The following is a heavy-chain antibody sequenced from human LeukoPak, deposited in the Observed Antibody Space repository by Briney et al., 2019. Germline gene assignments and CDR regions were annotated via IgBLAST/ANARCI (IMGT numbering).Heavy chain of an antibody. Sequence: SQTLSLTCAISGDSVSSNSAAWNWRRPSPSRGVEWLGRTYYRSKWYNDNALSVVSRITINPGTSKNSFSLQLNSVTPEDTAVYYCAREVVAGDDAFDIWGQGTMVTVSS. V-gene: IGHV6-1*01. CDR3: AREVVAGDDAFDI. D-gene: IGHD2-15*01. CDR1: GDSVSSNSAA. J-gene: IGHJ3*02. CDR2: TYYRSKWYN.